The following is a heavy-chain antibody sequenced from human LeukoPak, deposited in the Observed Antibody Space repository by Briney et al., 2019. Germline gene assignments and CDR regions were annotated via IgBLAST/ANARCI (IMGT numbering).Heavy chain of an antibody. CDR1: GYTFTGYY. V-gene: IGHV1-2*02. D-gene: IGHD2/OR15-2a*01. CDR3: ARERSSLYNRNYAF. Sequence: GASVKVSCKASGYTFTGYYMHWVRQAPGQGLEWMGWINPNSGVTDYAQNFQGRVTMTRDTSISTAYVELSRLRSDDTAVYYCARERSSLYNRNYAFWGQGTLVTVSS. CDR2: INPNSGVT. J-gene: IGHJ4*02.